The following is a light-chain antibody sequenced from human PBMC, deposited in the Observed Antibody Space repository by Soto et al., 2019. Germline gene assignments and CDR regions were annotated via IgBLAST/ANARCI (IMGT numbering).Light chain of an antibody. V-gene: IGKV3-20*01. Sequence: EIVWTTSVGTLSLPPGERCTLCFTASQSVSNNYLAWSPQKPGQAPRLLIYGASNRATGIPDRFSVSGSGTDFTLTFSRLEPEEFAVYDCQPYGSSGTCGQGNTAAIK. CDR1: QSVSNNY. CDR3: QPYGSSGT. CDR2: GAS. J-gene: IGKJ1*01.